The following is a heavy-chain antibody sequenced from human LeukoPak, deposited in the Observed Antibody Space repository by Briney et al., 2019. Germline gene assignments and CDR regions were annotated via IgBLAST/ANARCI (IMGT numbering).Heavy chain of an antibody. V-gene: IGHV3-30*18. J-gene: IGHJ4*02. CDR3: AKDYGYPPSHFDY. D-gene: IGHD5-18*01. CDR2: ISYDGSNK. CDR1: GFTFSSYG. Sequence: PGGSLRLSCAASGFTFSSYGMHWVRQAPGKGLEWVAVISYDGSNKYYADSVKGRFTISRDNSKNTLYLQMNSLRAEDTAVYYCAKDYGYPPSHFDYWGQGTLVTVSS.